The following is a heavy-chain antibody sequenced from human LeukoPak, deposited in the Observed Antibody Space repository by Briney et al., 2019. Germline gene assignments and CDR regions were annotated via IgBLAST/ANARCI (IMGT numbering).Heavy chain of an antibody. D-gene: IGHD3-22*01. CDR3: ASSYDSSGYSSFGY. CDR2: IYHSGST. CDR1: GYSISSGYY. V-gene: IGHV4-38-2*02. Sequence: PSETLSLTCTVSGYSISSGYYWGWIRPPPGKGLEWIGSIYHSGSTYYNPSLKSRVTISVDTSKNQFSLKLSSVTAADTAVYYCASSYDSSGYSSFGYWGQGTLVTVSS. J-gene: IGHJ4*02.